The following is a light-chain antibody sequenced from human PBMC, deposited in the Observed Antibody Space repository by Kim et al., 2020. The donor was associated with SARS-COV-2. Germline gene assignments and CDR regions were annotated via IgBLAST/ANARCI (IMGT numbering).Light chain of an antibody. CDR2: EDR. Sequence: SVSPGQTASITCSGDKLGDKYACWYQQKPGQSPVLVIYEDRKRPTGIPERFSGSNSGNTATLTISGTQAMDEADYYCQAWDITTYVFGTGTKVTVL. CDR3: QAWDITTYV. J-gene: IGLJ1*01. CDR1: KLGDKY. V-gene: IGLV3-1*01.